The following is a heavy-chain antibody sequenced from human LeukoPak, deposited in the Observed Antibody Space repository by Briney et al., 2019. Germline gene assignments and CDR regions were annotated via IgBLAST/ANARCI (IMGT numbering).Heavy chain of an antibody. Sequence: GGTLRLSCAASGFTFRNYGMNWVRQAPGKGLEWLSGISPRGGGTYYADSVQGRFTISRDNSKDTLYLQMNSLRAEDTAVYYCAKPQYSGSPPQDYWGQGTLVTVSS. CDR1: GFTFRNYG. D-gene: IGHD1-26*01. CDR2: ISPRGGGT. V-gene: IGHV3-23*01. J-gene: IGHJ4*02. CDR3: AKPQYSGSPPQDY.